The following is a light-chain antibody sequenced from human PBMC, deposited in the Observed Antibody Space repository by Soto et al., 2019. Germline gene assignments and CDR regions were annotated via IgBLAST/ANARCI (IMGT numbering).Light chain of an antibody. CDR3: QHYNSYSEA. Sequence: IHMSPSPSTLSGSLPHRFPNNFRASQTISSWVAWYQQKPGKAPKLLIYKASTLKSGVPSRFSGSGSGTEFTLTISSLQPDDFATYYCQHYNSYSEAFGQGTKVDI. J-gene: IGKJ1*01. CDR1: QTISSW. V-gene: IGKV1-5*03. CDR2: KAS.